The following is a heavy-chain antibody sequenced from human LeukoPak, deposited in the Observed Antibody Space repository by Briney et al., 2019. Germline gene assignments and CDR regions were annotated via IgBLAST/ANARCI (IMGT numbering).Heavy chain of an antibody. D-gene: IGHD2-21*02. V-gene: IGHV3-21*04. CDR2: ISSSSSYI. CDR1: GFTFSSYS. J-gene: IGHJ4*02. Sequence: GGSLRLSCAASGFTFSSYSMNWVRQAPGKGLEWVSSISSSSSYIYYADSVKGRFTISRDNSKNTLYLQMNSLRAEDTAVYYCAKGTAYCGGDCYYLYYWGQGTLVTVSS. CDR3: AKGTAYCGGDCYYLYY.